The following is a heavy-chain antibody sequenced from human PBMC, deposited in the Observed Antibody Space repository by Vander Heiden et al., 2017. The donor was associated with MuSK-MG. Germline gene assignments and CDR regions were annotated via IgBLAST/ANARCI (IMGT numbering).Heavy chain of an antibody. V-gene: IGHV4-39*01. J-gene: IGHJ4*02. CDR1: GGSISSSSYY. CDR3: ARGTTVTTGGVDY. D-gene: IGHD4-17*01. Sequence: QLQLQESGPGLVKPSETLSLTCTVSGGSISSSSYYWGWIRQPPGKGLEWIGSIYYSGSTYYNPSLKSRVTISVDTSKNQFSLKLSSVTAADTAVYYCARGTTVTTGGVDYWGQGTLVTVYS. CDR2: IYYSGST.